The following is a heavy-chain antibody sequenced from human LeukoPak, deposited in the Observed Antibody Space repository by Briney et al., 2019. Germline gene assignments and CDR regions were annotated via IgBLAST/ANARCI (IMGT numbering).Heavy chain of an antibody. CDR1: GFTFSNFW. CDR2: IYGDGSFT. J-gene: IGHJ4*02. Sequence: GGSLRLSCAASGFTFSNFWMHWVRQAPGKGLVWVALIYGDGSFTRYADSVKGRFTISRDNAKNSLYLQMNSLRDEDTAVYYCARVGAYDFWSGYHHPFFDYWGQGTLVTVSS. V-gene: IGHV3-74*01. CDR3: ARVGAYDFWSGYHHPFFDY. D-gene: IGHD3-3*01.